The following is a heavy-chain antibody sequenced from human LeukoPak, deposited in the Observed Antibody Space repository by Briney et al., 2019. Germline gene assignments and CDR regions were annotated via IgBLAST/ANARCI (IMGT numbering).Heavy chain of an antibody. CDR1: GGSISSGSYY. J-gene: IGHJ4*02. V-gene: IGHV4-61*09. Sequence: SQTLPLTCTVSGGSISSGSYYWSWIRQPAGKGLEWLGHIYTSGSTNYNPSLKSRVTISIDASKNQFSLKLNSVTAADTAVYYCARLSNTNGYGSGTSGYYFDYWGQGTLVTVSS. CDR3: ARLSNTNGYGSGTSGYYFDY. CDR2: IYTSGST. D-gene: IGHD3-10*01.